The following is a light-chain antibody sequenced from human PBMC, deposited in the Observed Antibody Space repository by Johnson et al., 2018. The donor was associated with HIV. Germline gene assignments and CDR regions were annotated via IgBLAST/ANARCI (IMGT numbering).Light chain of an antibody. CDR3: GTWNGSLSVYV. V-gene: IGLV1-51*01. CDR2: DNN. CDR1: SSDIGNNY. Sequence: QSVLTQPPSVSAAPGQKVIISCSGGSSDIGNNYVSWYQQLPGTAPKLLIYDNNKRPSGIPARFSGSKSATSATLDINGLQTGDEADYYCGTWNGSLSVYVFGAGTEVTVL. J-gene: IGLJ1*01.